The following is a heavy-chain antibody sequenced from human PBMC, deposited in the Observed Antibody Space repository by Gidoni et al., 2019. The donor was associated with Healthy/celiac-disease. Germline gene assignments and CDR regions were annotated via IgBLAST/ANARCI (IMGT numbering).Heavy chain of an antibody. D-gene: IGHD3-3*01. CDR3: ARDSSGTIFGVGGY. Sequence: EVQLVESGGGLVKPGGSLRLSCAASGFTFSSYSMNWVRQAPGKGLEWVSSISSSSSYIYYADSVKGRFTISRDNAKNSLYLQMNSLRAEDTAVYYCARDSSGTIFGVGGYWGQGTLVTVSS. J-gene: IGHJ4*02. V-gene: IGHV3-21*01. CDR1: GFTFSSYS. CDR2: ISSSSSYI.